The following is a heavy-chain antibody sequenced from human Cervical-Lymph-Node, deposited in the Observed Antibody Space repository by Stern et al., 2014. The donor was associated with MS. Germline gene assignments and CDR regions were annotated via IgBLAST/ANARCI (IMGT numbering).Heavy chain of an antibody. CDR3: ARDSLIRTFGVEEGMDV. D-gene: IGHD3-3*01. Sequence: VQLVESGAEVKKPGASVKVSCKASGYFFTSYGISWVRQAPGQGLEWMGWISADNGYTNYAQNVQGRVTMTTDTSTNTAYMELSSLRSDDTALYYCARDSLIRTFGVEEGMDVWGQGTTVTVSS. CDR1: GYFFTSYG. V-gene: IGHV1-18*01. J-gene: IGHJ6*02. CDR2: ISADNGYT.